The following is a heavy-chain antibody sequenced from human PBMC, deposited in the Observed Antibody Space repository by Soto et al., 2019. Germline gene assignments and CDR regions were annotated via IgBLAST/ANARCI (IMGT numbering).Heavy chain of an antibody. CDR2: IWYDGSNK. CDR3: ARSDTAMAAYFDY. V-gene: IGHV3-33*01. Sequence: GGSLRLSCAASGFTFSIYGMHWVRHAPGKGLEWVAVIWYDGSNKYYADSVKGRFTISRDNSKNTLYLQMNSLRAEDTAVYYCARSDTAMAAYFDYWGQGTLVTVSS. D-gene: IGHD5-18*01. J-gene: IGHJ4*02. CDR1: GFTFSIYG.